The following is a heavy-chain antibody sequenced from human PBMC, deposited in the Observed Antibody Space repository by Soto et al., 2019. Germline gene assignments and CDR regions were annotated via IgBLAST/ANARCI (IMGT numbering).Heavy chain of an antibody. CDR2: INAGNGNT. J-gene: IGHJ5*02. V-gene: IGHV1-3*05. D-gene: IGHD2-21*01. CDR3: ASGLPLWFDP. Sequence: QVQLVQSGAEKKKPGASVKVSCKASGYTFTSYAIDWVRQAPGQRLEWMGWINAGNGNTKYSQQFQGRVPITRDTSASTAYMELSSLRSADTAVYYCASGLPLWFDPWGQGTLVTVSS. CDR1: GYTFTSYA.